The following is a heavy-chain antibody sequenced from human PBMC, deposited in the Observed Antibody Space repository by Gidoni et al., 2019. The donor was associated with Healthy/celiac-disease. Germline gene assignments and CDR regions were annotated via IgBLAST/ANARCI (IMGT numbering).Heavy chain of an antibody. CDR2: IKQDGSEK. CDR1: GFTFSSYW. D-gene: IGHD3-10*01. CDR3: AREGMVPRPYYYYGMDV. V-gene: IGHV3-7*05. J-gene: IGHJ6*02. Sequence: EVQLVESGGGLVQPGGSLRLSCAASGFTFSSYWMSWVRQAPGKGLEWVANIKQDGSEKYYVDSVKGRFTISRDNAKNSLYLQMNSLRAEDTAVYYCAREGMVPRPYYYYGMDVWGQGTTVTVSS.